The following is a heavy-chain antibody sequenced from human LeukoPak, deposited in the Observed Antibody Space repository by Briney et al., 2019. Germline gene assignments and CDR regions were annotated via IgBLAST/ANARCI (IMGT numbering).Heavy chain of an antibody. CDR2: ISPILGIA. CDR1: GGTFSSYA. J-gene: IGHJ4*02. D-gene: IGHD5-18*01. V-gene: IGHV1-69*04. CDR3: ARGPSRGYSYGYYFDY. Sequence: SVRVSCKASGGTFSSYAISWVRQAPGQGLEWMGRISPILGIANYAQKFQGGVTITADNSTSTAYMELSSLRSEDTAVYYCARGPSRGYSYGYYFDYWGQGTLVTVSS.